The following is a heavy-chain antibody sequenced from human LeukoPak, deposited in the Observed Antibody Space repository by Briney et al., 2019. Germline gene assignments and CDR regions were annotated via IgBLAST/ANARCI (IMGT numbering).Heavy chain of an antibody. V-gene: IGHV5-51*01. D-gene: IGHD1-26*01. CDR2: IYPGNSDI. CDR3: ARQMAGSYPYNWFDP. CDR1: GYSFTNYW. Sequence: GESLKISCKASGYSFTNYWIGWVRQMPGKGLEWMGIIYPGNSDIRYSPSFQGHVTISVDKSITTAYLQWSSLKASDTAMYYCARQMAGSYPYNWFDPWGQGTLVTVSS. J-gene: IGHJ5*02.